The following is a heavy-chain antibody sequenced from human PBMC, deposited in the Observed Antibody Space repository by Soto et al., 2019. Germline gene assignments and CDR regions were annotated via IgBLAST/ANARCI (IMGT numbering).Heavy chain of an antibody. V-gene: IGHV3-23*01. D-gene: IGHD2-15*01. CDR2: ISGSGGST. Sequence: GGSLRLSCAAAGFNISSYGMSWVRQATGKGLEWVSAISGSGGSTYYADSVKGRFTISRDNSKNTLYLQMNSLRAEDTAVYYCAKAGGVVAAQAFDIWGQGTMVTVSS. CDR3: AKAGGVVAAQAFDI. J-gene: IGHJ3*02. CDR1: GFNISSYG.